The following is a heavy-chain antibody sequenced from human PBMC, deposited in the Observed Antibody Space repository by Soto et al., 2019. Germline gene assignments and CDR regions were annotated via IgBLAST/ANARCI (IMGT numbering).Heavy chain of an antibody. CDR3: ARRYGGNFDY. CDR1: GGSIISYH. CDR2: IYYSGST. Sequence: PSETPSLTSTAPGGSIISYHWCWIRQPPGKGLEWIGYIYYSGSTNYNPSLKSRVTISVDTSKNQFSLKLSSVTAADTAVYYCARRYGGNFDYWGQGTLVTVS. J-gene: IGHJ4*02. V-gene: IGHV4-59*01. D-gene: IGHD1-26*01.